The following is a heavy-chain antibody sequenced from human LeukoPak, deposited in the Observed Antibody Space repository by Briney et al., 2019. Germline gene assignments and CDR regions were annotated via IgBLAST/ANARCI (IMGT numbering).Heavy chain of an antibody. J-gene: IGHJ6*04. CDR2: IRYDGSNK. CDR1: GFTFSSYG. V-gene: IGHV3-30*02. Sequence: GGSLRLSCAASGFTFSSYGMHWVRQAPGKGLEWVAFIRYDGSNKYYADSVKDRFTISRDNSKNTLYLQMNSLRAEDTAVYYCAKEWNYYYYYGMDVWGKGTTVTVSS. CDR3: AKEWNYYYYYGMDV.